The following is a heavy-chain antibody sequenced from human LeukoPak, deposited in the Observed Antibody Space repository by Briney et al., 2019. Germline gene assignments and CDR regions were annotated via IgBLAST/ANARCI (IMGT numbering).Heavy chain of an antibody. Sequence: SETLSLTCTVSGGSISSSSYYWGRIRQPPGKGLEWIGSIYYSGSTYYNPSLKSRVTISVDTSKNQFSLKLSSVTAADTAVYYCARFGRSMVYAIPSAPDWGQGTLVTVSS. CDR1: GGSISSSSYY. J-gene: IGHJ4*02. V-gene: IGHV4-39*01. CDR2: IYYSGST. D-gene: IGHD2-8*01. CDR3: ARFGRSMVYAIPSAPD.